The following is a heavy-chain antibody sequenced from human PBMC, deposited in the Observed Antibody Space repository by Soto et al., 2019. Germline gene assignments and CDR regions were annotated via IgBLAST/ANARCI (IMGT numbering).Heavy chain of an antibody. CDR1: SESLSGYY. CDR2: IDGSGNT. J-gene: IGHJ4*02. CDR3: VGARGRLVGFDY. D-gene: IGHD1-26*01. V-gene: IGHV4-34*01. Sequence: QVQLQQWGAGLLKPSETLSLTCAVNSESLSGYYWSWIRQSPGKGLEWIGEIDGSGNTNYSPSLRSRVAMSVDTSKNHFSLNLNSVSAADTAAYYCVGARGRLVGFDYLGQGTLVTVSS.